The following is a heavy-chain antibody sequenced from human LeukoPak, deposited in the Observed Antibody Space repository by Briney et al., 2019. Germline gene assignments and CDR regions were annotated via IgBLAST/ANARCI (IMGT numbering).Heavy chain of an antibody. V-gene: IGHV3-30*02. CDR1: GFTFSSYE. CDR3: AKPAVDTAMAYYFDY. D-gene: IGHD5-18*01. CDR2: IRYDGSNK. Sequence: GGSLRLSCAASGFTFSSYEMNWVRQAPGKGLEWVAFIRYDGSNKYYADSVKGRFTISRDNSKNTLYLQMNNLRAEDTAVYYCAKPAVDTAMAYYFDYWGQGTLVTVSS. J-gene: IGHJ4*02.